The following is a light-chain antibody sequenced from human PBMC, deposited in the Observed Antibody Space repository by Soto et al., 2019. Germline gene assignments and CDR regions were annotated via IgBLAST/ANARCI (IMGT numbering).Light chain of an antibody. CDR2: DVS. CDR3: SSYTSSSTS. V-gene: IGLV2-14*01. J-gene: IGLJ1*01. CDR1: SSDVGGYNY. Sequence: QSALTQPASVSGSPGQSITISYTGTSSDVGGYNYVSWYQQHPGKAPKLMIYDVSNRPSGVPNRFSGSKSGNTASLTISGLQAEDEADYYCSSYTSSSTSFGTGTKVTVL.